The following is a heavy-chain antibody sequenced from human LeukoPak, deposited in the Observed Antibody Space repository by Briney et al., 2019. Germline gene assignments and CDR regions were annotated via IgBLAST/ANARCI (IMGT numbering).Heavy chain of an antibody. CDR3: ARDRVRGSRWYYFDY. CDR1: GGTFSSYA. CDR2: IIPIFGTA. Sequence: ASVKVSCKASGGTFSSYAISWVRQAPGQGLEWMGGIIPIFGTANYAQKFQGRVTITADESTSTAYMELSSLRSEDTAVYYCARDRVRGSRWYYFDYWGQGTLVTVSS. J-gene: IGHJ4*02. V-gene: IGHV1-69*13. D-gene: IGHD6-13*01.